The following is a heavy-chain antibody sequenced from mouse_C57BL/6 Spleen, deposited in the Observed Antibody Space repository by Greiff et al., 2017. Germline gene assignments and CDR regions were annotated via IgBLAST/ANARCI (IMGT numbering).Heavy chain of an antibody. J-gene: IGHJ3*01. V-gene: IGHV1-18*01. CDR3: VTAQATPSWLAY. D-gene: IGHD3-2*02. CDR2: INPNNGGT. CDR1: GYTFTDYN. Sequence: EVQLQQSGPELVKPGASVKIPCKASGYTFTDYNMDWVKQSHGKSLEWIGDINPNNGGTIYNQKFKGKATLTVDKSSSTAYMELRSLTSEDTAVYYCVTAQATPSWLAYRGQGTLVTVSA.